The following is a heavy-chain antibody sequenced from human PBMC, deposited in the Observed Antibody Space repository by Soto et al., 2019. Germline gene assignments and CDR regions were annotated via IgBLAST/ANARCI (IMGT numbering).Heavy chain of an antibody. J-gene: IGHJ6*02. CDR3: ARDLFYVFWRGYPRDYYYGMDV. CDR2: IYYSGST. V-gene: IGHV4-31*03. Sequence: PSETLSLTCTVSGGSISSGGYYWSWIRQHPGKGLEWIGYIYYSGSTYYNPSLKSRVTISVDTSKKQFSLKLSSVTAADTAVNNCARDLFYVFWRGYPRDYYYGMDVWGQGTTVTVPS. CDR1: GGSISSGGYY. D-gene: IGHD3-3*01.